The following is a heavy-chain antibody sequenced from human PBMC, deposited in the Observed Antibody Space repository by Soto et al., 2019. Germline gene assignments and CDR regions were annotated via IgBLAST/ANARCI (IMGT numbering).Heavy chain of an antibody. CDR2: INPILDIA. Sequence: QVQLVQSGAEVREPGSSVKVSCKASGCTFLTYSITWVRHAPGQGLEWMGKINPILDIANYAQKVQGRVTITADKSTSIAYMELNSLRAEYTAVYYCARGPFVVVPEDMFTRHNWFDPWGQGTRVTVSP. J-gene: IGHJ5*02. CDR3: ARGPFVVVPEDMFTRHNWFDP. V-gene: IGHV1-69*02. D-gene: IGHD2-2*01. CDR1: GCTFLTYS.